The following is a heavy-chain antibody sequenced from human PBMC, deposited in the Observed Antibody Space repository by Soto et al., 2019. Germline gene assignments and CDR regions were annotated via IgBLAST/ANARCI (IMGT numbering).Heavy chain of an antibody. Sequence: QLQLQESGSGLVKASQTLSLTCAVSGGSISSGGYSWSWIRQPPGKGLEWIGYIYHGSTYYNPSPKSRVTISIDRSKTQFSLKLSAVTAADTAVYYWASSGSRGSGALDIWGQGTMVTVSS. J-gene: IGHJ3*02. V-gene: IGHV4-30-2*01. CDR3: ASSGSRGSGALDI. CDR2: IYHGST. D-gene: IGHD3-16*01. CDR1: GGSISSGGYS.